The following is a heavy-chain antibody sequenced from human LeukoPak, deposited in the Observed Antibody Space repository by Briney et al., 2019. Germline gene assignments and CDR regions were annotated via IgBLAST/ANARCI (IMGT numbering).Heavy chain of an antibody. CDR1: GGTFSSYA. CDR2: IIPILGIA. Sequence: GASVKVSCKASGGTFSSYAISWVRQAHGQGLEWMGRIIPILGIANYAQKFQGRVTITADKSTSTAYMELSSLRSEDTAVYYCARGGPPYYDINWFDPWGQGTLVTVSS. J-gene: IGHJ5*02. CDR3: ARGGPPYYDINWFDP. D-gene: IGHD3-9*01. V-gene: IGHV1-69*04.